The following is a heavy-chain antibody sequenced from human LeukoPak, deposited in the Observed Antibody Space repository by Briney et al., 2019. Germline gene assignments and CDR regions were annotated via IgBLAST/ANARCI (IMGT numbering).Heavy chain of an antibody. Sequence: SETLSLTCTVSGGSISSGANYWSWIRQLPGKGLEWIGYIYYSGSTYYNPSLKSRVTISVDTSKNQFSLKLSSVTAADTAVYYCARQQQLVLLYYYYMDVWGKGTTVTVSS. D-gene: IGHD6-13*01. CDR1: GGSISSGANY. CDR2: IYYSGST. J-gene: IGHJ6*03. V-gene: IGHV4-31*03. CDR3: ARQQQLVLLYYYYMDV.